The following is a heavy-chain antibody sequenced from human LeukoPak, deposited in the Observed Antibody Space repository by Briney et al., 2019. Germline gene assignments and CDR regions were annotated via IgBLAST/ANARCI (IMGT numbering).Heavy chain of an antibody. V-gene: IGHV3-21*04. J-gene: IGHJ4*02. CDR2: ISSSSSYI. CDR1: GFTFSSYS. Sequence: GGSLRLSCAAPGFTFSSYSMNWVRQAPGKGLEWVSSISSSSSYIYYADSVKGRFTISRDNSKNTLYLQMNSLRAEDTAVYYCAKERGSSWYSIDYWGQGTLVTVSS. CDR3: AKERGSSWYSIDY. D-gene: IGHD6-13*01.